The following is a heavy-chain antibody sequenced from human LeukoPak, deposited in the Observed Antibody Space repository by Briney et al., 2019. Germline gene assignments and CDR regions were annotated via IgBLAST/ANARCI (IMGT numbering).Heavy chain of an antibody. D-gene: IGHD3-10*01. V-gene: IGHV3-66*01. CDR3: ARALFFDY. Sequence: GGSLRLSCAASEFSVGSNYMTWVRQAPGKGLEWVSLIYSGGSTYYADSVKGRFTISRDNAKNSLYLQMNSLRAEDTAVYYCARALFFDYWGQGTLVTVSS. CDR2: IYSGGST. J-gene: IGHJ4*02. CDR1: EFSVGSNY.